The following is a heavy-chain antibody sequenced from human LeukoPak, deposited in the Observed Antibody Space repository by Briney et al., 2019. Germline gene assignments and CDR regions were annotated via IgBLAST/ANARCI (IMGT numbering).Heavy chain of an antibody. CDR3: AREGDYGDYSKSFYYMDV. CDR1: GGYIGSYY. D-gene: IGHD4-17*01. CDR2: IHTSENT. V-gene: IGHV4-4*07. J-gene: IGHJ6*03. Sequence: SETLSLTCTVSGGYIGSYYWSWIRQPAGKGLEWIGRIHTSENTDYNPSLKSRVTMSVDMSTSQFSLRLTSVTAADTAVYYCAREGDYGDYSKSFYYMDVWGTGTTVTVSS.